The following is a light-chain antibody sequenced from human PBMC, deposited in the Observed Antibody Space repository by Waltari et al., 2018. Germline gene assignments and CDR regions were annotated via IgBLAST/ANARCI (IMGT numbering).Light chain of an antibody. CDR1: QSVSGSY. CDR2: GAS. CDR3: QQYGNSPRYT. J-gene: IGKJ2*01. V-gene: IGKV3-20*01. Sequence: EIVLTQSPGTLSLSTGERATLSCRASQSVSGSYLAWYQQKPGQAPRLLIYGASSRAPGVPDRFGGSGSGTDFTLTISRLEPEDFAVYYCQQYGNSPRYTFGQGTKLEIK.